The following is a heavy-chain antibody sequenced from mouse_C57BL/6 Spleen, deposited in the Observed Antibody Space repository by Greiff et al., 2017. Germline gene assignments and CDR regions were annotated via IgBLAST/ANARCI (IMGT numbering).Heavy chain of an antibody. CDR2: INPSSGYT. J-gene: IGHJ1*03. V-gene: IGHV1-7*01. Sequence: QVHVKQSGAELAKPGASVKLSCKASGYTFTSYWMHWVKQRPGQGLEWIGYINPSSGYTKYNQKFKDKATLTADKSSSTAYMQLSSLTYEDSAVYYCARSPITTVVGSSWYFDVWGTGTTVTVSS. CDR1: GYTFTSYW. D-gene: IGHD1-1*01. CDR3: ARSPITTVVGSSWYFDV.